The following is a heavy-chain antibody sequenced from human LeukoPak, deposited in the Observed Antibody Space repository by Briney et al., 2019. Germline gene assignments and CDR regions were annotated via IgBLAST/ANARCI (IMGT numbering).Heavy chain of an antibody. V-gene: IGHV3-64*04. J-gene: IGHJ4*02. CDR2: ISHNGVST. CDR3: ARNFDS. CDR1: GFTFSSYA. Sequence: PGGSLRLSCSASGFTFSSYAMHWVRQAPGKGLEDVSAISHNGVSTYYADSVKGRFTTSRDDAKDSVYLQMENLRVEDTAIYYCARNFDSWGQGTLVTVSS.